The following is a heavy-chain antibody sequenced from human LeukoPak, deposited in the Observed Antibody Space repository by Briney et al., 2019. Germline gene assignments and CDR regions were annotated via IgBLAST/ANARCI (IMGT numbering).Heavy chain of an antibody. Sequence: SETLSLTCAVSGYSISSGYYWGWIRQPPGKGPEWIGNIYHSGSAYYNPSLKSRVTMSVDTSKNQFSLKLSSVTATDTAMYYCVRDIYNSDWTALDYWGQGTLVTVSS. CDR3: VRDIYNSDWTALDY. CDR2: IYHSGSA. D-gene: IGHD6-19*01. CDR1: GYSISSGYY. J-gene: IGHJ4*02. V-gene: IGHV4-38-2*02.